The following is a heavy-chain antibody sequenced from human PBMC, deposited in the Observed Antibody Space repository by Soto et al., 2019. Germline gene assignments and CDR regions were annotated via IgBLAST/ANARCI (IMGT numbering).Heavy chain of an antibody. CDR3: ATGDVTAGELFFGY. J-gene: IGHJ4*02. CDR2: NQYTGNP. D-gene: IGHD3-10*01. Sequence: QVQLQESGPGLVKPSQTLSLTCTVTGGSVTSGGYYYNWVRQHPGTGLGWIGYNQYTGNPFYNPSLRILVTIAVDASKNQFSLKLTSVTAADTAVYYCATGDVTAGELFFGYWGQGILVTVSP. CDR1: GGSVTSGGYY. V-gene: IGHV4-31*01.